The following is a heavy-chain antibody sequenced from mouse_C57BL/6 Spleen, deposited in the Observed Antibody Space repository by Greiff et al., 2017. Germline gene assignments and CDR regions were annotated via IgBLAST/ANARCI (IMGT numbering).Heavy chain of an antibody. CDR1: GYSITSGYY. J-gene: IGHJ2*01. CDR2: ISYDGSN. V-gene: IGHV3-6*01. Sequence: EVKLMESGPGLVKPSQSLSLTCSVTGYSITSGYYWNWIRQFPGNKLEWMGYISYDGSNNYNPSLKNRISITRDTSKNQFFLKLNSVTTEDTATYYCARVAGEENFFDYWGQGTTLTVSS. CDR3: ARVAGEENFFDY. D-gene: IGHD1-1*01.